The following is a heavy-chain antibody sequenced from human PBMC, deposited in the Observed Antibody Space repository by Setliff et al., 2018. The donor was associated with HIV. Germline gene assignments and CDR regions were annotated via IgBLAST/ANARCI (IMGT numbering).Heavy chain of an antibody. CDR3: ARVLEQVVSDY. D-gene: IGHD6-6*01. CDR2: INHSGST. J-gene: IGHJ4*02. V-gene: IGHV4-34*01. CDR1: GGSFSGYY. Sequence: SETLSLTCAVYGGSFSGYYWSWIRQPPGKGLEWIGEINHSGSTNYNPSLKSRVTISVDTSKNQFSLKLSSVNAADTAVYYCARVLEQVVSDYWGQGTLVTVSS.